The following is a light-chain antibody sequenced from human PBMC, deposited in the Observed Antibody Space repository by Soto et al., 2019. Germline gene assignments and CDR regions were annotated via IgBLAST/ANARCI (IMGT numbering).Light chain of an antibody. CDR3: NSYTISGTYV. J-gene: IGLJ1*01. CDR2: EVT. Sequence: QSALTQPPSVSGSPGQSVALSCTGDSSDVGSYNRVSWYQQSPGTAPKLIIYEVTTRPSGVPDRFSGSKSGNTASLTISGLQAEDEADYYCNSYTISGTYVFGTGTKVTVL. V-gene: IGLV2-18*02. CDR1: SSDVGSYNR.